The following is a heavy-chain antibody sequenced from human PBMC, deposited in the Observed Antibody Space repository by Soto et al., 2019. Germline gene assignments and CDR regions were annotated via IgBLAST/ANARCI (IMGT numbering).Heavy chain of an antibody. D-gene: IGHD2-21*02. CDR2: INHSGST. CDR3: ARVVTLLISVAGDPYYFDY. CDR1: GGSFSGYY. J-gene: IGHJ4*02. Sequence: SETLSLTCAVYGGSFSGYYWSWIRQPPGKGLEWIGEINHSGSTNYNPSLKSRVTISVDTSKNQFSLKLSSVTAADTAVYYCARVVTLLISVAGDPYYFDYWGQGALVTVSS. V-gene: IGHV4-34*01.